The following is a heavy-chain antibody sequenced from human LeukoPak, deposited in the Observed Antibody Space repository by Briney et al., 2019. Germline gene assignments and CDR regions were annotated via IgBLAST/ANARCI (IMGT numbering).Heavy chain of an antibody. CDR3: AKDRGITARPYAFDS. CDR2: ISGSGGTT. V-gene: IGHV3-23*01. CDR1: GVDFSVYV. D-gene: IGHD6-6*01. Sequence: VGSLRLSRVASGVDFSVYVLSCVPHAPGEGVEWGCGISGSGGTTYYADSVKGRVTISRDNSENTLYVQMDSQTVGDTAIYYGAKDRGITARPYAFDSWGQGSLVTV. J-gene: IGHJ4*02.